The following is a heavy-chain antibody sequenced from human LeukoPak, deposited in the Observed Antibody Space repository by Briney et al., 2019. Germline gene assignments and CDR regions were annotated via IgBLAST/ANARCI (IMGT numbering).Heavy chain of an antibody. D-gene: IGHD4-23*01. CDR2: IKQDGTEK. V-gene: IGHV3-7*01. CDR1: GFTFSTYW. CDR3: ARDYGGSSPFDY. J-gene: IGHJ4*02. Sequence: GGSLRLSCAASGFTFSTYWMTWVRQAPGKGLEWVANIKQDGTEKYYVDSVKGRFTISRDNAKNSLYLQMNSLRAEDTAVYYCARDYGGSSPFDYWGQGTLVTVSS.